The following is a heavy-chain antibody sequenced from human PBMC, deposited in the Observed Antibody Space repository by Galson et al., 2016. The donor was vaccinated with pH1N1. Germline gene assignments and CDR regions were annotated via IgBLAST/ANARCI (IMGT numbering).Heavy chain of an antibody. CDR1: GFTFNNYW. Sequence: SLRLSCAASGFTFNNYWVIWVRQAPGKGLEWVANINQDGSQKYYVDSVKGRFTISRDNAKNSLYLQMDSLRAEDTAIYYCTSLKGDSSGTYGMDVWGQGTTVTVSS. J-gene: IGHJ6*02. V-gene: IGHV3-7*01. CDR2: INQDGSQK. CDR3: TSLKGDSSGTYGMDV. D-gene: IGHD2-15*01.